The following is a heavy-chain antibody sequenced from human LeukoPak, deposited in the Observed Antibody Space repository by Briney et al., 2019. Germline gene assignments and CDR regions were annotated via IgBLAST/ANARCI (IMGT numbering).Heavy chain of an antibody. Sequence: PGRSLRLSCAASGFTFSSYAMHWVRQAPGKGLEWVAVISYDGSNKYYADSVKGRFTISRDNSKNTLYLQMNSLRAEDTAVYYCAREGTRTGGHWFDPWGQGTLVTVSS. V-gene: IGHV3-30-3*01. CDR3: AREGTRTGGHWFDP. CDR1: GFTFSSYA. J-gene: IGHJ5*02. CDR2: ISYDGSNK. D-gene: IGHD3-16*01.